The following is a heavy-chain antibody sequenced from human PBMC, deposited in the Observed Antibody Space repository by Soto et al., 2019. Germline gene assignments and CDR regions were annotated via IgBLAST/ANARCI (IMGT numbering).Heavy chain of an antibody. Sequence: QVQLVQSGAEVKKPGASVKVSCKASGYTFSSYAMHWVRQAPGKGLEWVAVISYDGSNKYYADSVKGRFTISRDNSKNTLYLQMNSLRAEDTAVYYCARDKAAMVTGGGDYWGQGTLVTVSS. V-gene: IGHV3-30-3*01. CDR2: ISYDGSNK. CDR1: GYTFSSYA. D-gene: IGHD5-18*01. CDR3: ARDKAAMVTGGGDY. J-gene: IGHJ4*02.